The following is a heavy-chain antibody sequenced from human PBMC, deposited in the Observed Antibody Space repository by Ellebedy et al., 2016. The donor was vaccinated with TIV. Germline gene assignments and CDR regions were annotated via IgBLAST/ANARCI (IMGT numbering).Heavy chain of an antibody. J-gene: IGHJ6*02. D-gene: IGHD1-26*01. CDR1: GFTFSGYA. Sequence: GESLKISCAASGFTFSGYAMSWVRQAPGKGLEWVSGINNGGRTTSYADSVKGRFTNSRDNSRSTLYLQMNSLRAEDSAVYYCAKDMVFSDGKWEIDVWGQGTTVTVSS. CDR2: INNGGRTT. V-gene: IGHV3-23*01. CDR3: AKDMVFSDGKWEIDV.